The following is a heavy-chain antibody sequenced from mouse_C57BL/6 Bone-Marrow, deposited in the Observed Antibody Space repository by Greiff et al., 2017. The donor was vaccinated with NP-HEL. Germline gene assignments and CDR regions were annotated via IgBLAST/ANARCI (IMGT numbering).Heavy chain of an antibody. CDR2: ISYDGSN. J-gene: IGHJ3*01. CDR1: GYSITSGYY. CDR3: ARDLRSPAY. Sequence: EVKLMESGPGLVKPSQSLSLTCSVTGYSITSGYYWNWIRQFPGNKLEWMGYISYDGSNNYNPSLKNRISITRDTSKNQFFLKLNSVTTEDTATYYCARDLRSPAYWGQGTLVTVSA. V-gene: IGHV3-6*01.